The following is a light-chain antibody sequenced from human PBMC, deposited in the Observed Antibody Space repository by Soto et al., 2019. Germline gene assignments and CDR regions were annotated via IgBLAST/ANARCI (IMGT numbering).Light chain of an antibody. CDR2: AAS. J-gene: IGKJ4*01. CDR1: QAISSW. CDR3: QQANSFPA. Sequence: DIQMTQSPSSVSASVGDRITISCRASQAISSWLAWYQQKPGKAPKLLISAASTLQSGVPSRFSGSGSGTDFTLTISSLQPEDFATYYCQQANSFPAFGGGTKVDIK. V-gene: IGKV1-12*01.